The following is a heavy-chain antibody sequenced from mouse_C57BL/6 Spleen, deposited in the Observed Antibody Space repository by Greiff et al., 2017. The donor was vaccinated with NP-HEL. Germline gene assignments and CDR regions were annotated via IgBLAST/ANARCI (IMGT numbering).Heavy chain of an antibody. J-gene: IGHJ2*01. Sequence: EVQGVESGGGLVKPGGSLTLSCAASGFTFSDYGMHWVRQAPEKGLEWVAYISSGSSTIYYADTVKGRFTISRDNAKNTLFLQMTSLRSEDTAMYYCARNSNYFCYFDYWGQGTTLTVSS. CDR1: GFTFSDYG. D-gene: IGHD2-5*01. V-gene: IGHV5-17*01. CDR2: ISSGSSTI. CDR3: ARNSNYFCYFDY.